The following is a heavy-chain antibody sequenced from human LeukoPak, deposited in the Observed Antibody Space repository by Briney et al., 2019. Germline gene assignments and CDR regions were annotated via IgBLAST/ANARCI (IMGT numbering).Heavy chain of an antibody. CDR3: AILGYCSSTSCFTPYYMDV. CDR1: GASISSYYY. V-gene: IGHV4-4*07. D-gene: IGHD2-2*01. J-gene: IGHJ6*03. Sequence: SETLSLTCTVSGASISSYYYWSWIRQPAGKGLEWIGRIYTSGSTNYNPSLKSRVTMSVDTSKNQFSLKLSSVTAADTAVYYCAILGYCSSTSCFTPYYMDVWGKGTTVTVSS. CDR2: IYTSGST.